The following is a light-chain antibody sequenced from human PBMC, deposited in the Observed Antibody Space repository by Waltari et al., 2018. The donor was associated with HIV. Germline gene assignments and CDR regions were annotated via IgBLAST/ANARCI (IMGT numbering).Light chain of an antibody. J-gene: IGKJ1*01. CDR2: LTS. Sequence: IGMTQTPLSMPVTPGESASVSCRSSQSLRHTNGHHYVDWYLKKAGQSPQLLIYLTSSRASGVPDRFSGSGSGTDFTLKISRVEAEDVGVYYCMQGLHTPWTFGQGTKVEIK. V-gene: IGKV2-28*01. CDR3: MQGLHTPWT. CDR1: QSLRHTNGHHY.